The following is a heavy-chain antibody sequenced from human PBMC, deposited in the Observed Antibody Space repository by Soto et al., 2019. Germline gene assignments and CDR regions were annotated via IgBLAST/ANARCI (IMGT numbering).Heavy chain of an antibody. CDR3: VKNAGWFNP. J-gene: IGHJ5*02. Sequence: QLLQSGGGLVQPGGSLTLSCAASGFTFGTTDMSWVRQAPGEGLEWVSTIDGSGGITYYADSVKGRFTISRDNSRNTVYLQRNSLRGYDTALYYCVKNAGWFNPWGQGALVTVSS. V-gene: IGHV3-23*01. CDR1: GFTFGTTD. CDR2: IDGSGGIT.